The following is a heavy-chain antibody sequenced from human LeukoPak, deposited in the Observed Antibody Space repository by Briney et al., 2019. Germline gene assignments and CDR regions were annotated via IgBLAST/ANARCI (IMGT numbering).Heavy chain of an antibody. V-gene: IGHV3-48*03. CDR1: EFTFVRYA. D-gene: IGHD6-13*01. CDR2: ISSSFKIG. Sequence: QSGGSLRLSCAASEFTFVRYAMNWVRQAPGKGLEWVSYISSSFKIGYADSVKGRFTISRDNSKNSLYLQMDSLRVEDTAVYYCVRDPSYGSSWYYYMDVWGKGTTVTVSS. J-gene: IGHJ6*03. CDR3: VRDPSYGSSWYYYMDV.